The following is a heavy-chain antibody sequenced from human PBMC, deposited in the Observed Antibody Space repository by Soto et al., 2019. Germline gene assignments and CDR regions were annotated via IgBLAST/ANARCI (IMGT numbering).Heavy chain of an antibody. Sequence: SETLSLTCAVYGGSFSGYFWSWICQPPGKGLEWIGEINHSGSTNYNPSLKSRVTISVDTSKNQFSLKLSSVTAADTAVYYCARGPVVVATTSGPIYYYYMDVWGKGTTVTVSS. CDR3: ARGPVVVATTSGPIYYYYMDV. CDR1: GGSFSGYF. CDR2: INHSGST. J-gene: IGHJ6*03. D-gene: IGHD2-15*01. V-gene: IGHV4-34*01.